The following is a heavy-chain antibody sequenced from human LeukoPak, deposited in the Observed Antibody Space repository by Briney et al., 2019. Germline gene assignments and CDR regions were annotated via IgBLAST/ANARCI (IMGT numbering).Heavy chain of an antibody. D-gene: IGHD3-3*01. V-gene: IGHV4-34*01. J-gene: IGHJ4*02. Sequence: SETLSLTCAVYGGSFSGYYWSWIRQPPGKGLEWIGEINHSGSTNYNPSLKSRVTISVDTSKNQFSLKLSSVTAADTAVYYRAGSGFFAVDYWGQGTLVTVSS. CDR1: GGSFSGYY. CDR2: INHSGST. CDR3: AGSGFFAVDY.